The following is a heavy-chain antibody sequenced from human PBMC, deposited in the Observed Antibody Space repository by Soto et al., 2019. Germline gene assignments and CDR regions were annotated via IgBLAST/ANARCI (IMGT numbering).Heavy chain of an antibody. J-gene: IGHJ4*02. CDR1: GGSFSGYY. Sequence: SETLSLTCAFYGGSFSGYYWSWIRQPPGKGLEWIGEINHSGSTNYNPSLKSRVTISVDTSKNQFSLKLSSVTAADTAVYYCARTYSSSWSPFDYWGQGTLVTVSS. D-gene: IGHD6-13*01. V-gene: IGHV4-34*01. CDR2: INHSGST. CDR3: ARTYSSSWSPFDY.